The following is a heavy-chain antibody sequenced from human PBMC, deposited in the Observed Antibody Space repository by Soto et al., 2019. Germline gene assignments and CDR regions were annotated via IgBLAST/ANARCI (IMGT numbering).Heavy chain of an antibody. V-gene: IGHV3-15*01. D-gene: IGHD3-10*01. J-gene: IGHJ4*02. CDR2: IKTNTEGGPT. CDR3: ASGAGRPAEHFDF. Sequence: EVQLVESGGDLVKPGGSLRLSCAASGFNVNDAWMHWVRQAPGKGLEWVGRIKTNTEGGPTDYAAPVKGRFTISRDDSKRPVYLQMNTLTTEDTAVYYCASGAGRPAEHFDFWGRGALVAVSS. CDR1: GFNVNDAW.